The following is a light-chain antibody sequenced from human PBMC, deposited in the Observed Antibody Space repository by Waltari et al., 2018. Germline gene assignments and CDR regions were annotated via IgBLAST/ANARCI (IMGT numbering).Light chain of an antibody. CDR2: KIS. J-gene: IGKJ4*01. CDR1: QSLIHSNGNTH. CDR3: MQGTHPPQT. Sequence: DVVMTQSPLSLPVTLGQPASISCRSSQSLIHSNGNTHLNWFQQRPGQSPRRLIYKISNRDSGVPDRFSGSGSGTDFTLKISRVEAEDVGVYYCMQGTHPPQTFGGGTKVEIK. V-gene: IGKV2-30*02.